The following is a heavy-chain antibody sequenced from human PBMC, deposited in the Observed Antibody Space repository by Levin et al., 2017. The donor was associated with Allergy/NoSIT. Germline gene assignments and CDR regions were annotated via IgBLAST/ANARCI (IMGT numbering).Heavy chain of an antibody. J-gene: IGHJ4*01. D-gene: IGHD1-14*01. CDR3: PQRPQSNHGSGDFDA. V-gene: IGHV2-5*02. Sequence: SGPTLVKPTQTLTLTCTFSGFSLTTSGVGVGWIRQPPGKALEWLALIYWDDDKRYSPSLKSRLTITKDTSKNQVVLTMTNLDPVDTGTYFCPQRPQSNHGSGDFDAWGNGTLVTVSS. CDR2: IYWDDDK. CDR1: GFSLTTSGVG.